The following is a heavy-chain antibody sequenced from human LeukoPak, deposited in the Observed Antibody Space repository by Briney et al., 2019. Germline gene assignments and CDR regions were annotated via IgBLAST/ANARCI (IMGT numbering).Heavy chain of an antibody. V-gene: IGHV3-33*08. CDR2: IWYDGTNK. J-gene: IGHJ4*02. CDR3: ARDRGTTYFDY. Sequence: GGSLRLSCAASGFTFSNYGMHWVRQAPGKGLEWVAVIWYDGTNKYYADPVKGRFTISRDNSKNTLYLQMDSLRAEDTAVYYCARDRGTTYFDYWAQGTPVTVSS. CDR1: GFTFSNYG. D-gene: IGHD2/OR15-2a*01.